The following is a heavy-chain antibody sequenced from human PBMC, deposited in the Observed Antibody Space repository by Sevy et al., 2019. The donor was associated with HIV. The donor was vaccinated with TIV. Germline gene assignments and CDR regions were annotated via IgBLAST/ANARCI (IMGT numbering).Heavy chain of an antibody. D-gene: IGHD3-22*01. Sequence: GSLRLSCAASGFTFTSYSMHWVRQAPGKGLEWVATITYDATNKHYADSVKGRFTISRDDSKNSLYLQLNSLRAEDTAIYYCARKYDSSGYFDYWGQGTLVTVSS. CDR2: ITYDATNK. J-gene: IGHJ4*02. CDR3: ARKYDSSGYFDY. CDR1: GFTFTSYS. V-gene: IGHV3-30*14.